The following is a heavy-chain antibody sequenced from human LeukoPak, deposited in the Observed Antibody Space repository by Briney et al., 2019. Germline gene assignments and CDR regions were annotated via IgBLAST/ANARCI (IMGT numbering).Heavy chain of an antibody. V-gene: IGHV3-11*05. CDR2: ISSTSTDT. CDR3: ARGWVAVVGMGVY. CDR1: GFTFGDYY. D-gene: IGHD6-19*01. J-gene: IGHJ4*02. Sequence: GGSLRLSCAASGFTFGDYYMSWIRQTPGKGLGYVSYISSTSTDTNYADSVEGRFTISRDNANNLLFLQMNSLRADDTAVYFCARGWVAVVGMGVYWGQGTLVTVSS.